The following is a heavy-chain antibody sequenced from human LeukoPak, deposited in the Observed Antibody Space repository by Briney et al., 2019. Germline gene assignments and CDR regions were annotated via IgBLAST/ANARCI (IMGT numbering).Heavy chain of an antibody. D-gene: IGHD1-1*01. CDR2: ITSDVRTT. Sequence: GGSLRLSCAASGFTFSNNRMHWVRQAPGKRLVWVSLITSDVRTTTNADSAMWRFTIPRDNAKNTLYLQMNSLRAEYTAVYYCAKRNEGWGQGTLVTV. V-gene: IGHV3-74*01. CDR1: GFTFSNNR. J-gene: IGHJ4*02. CDR3: AKRNEG.